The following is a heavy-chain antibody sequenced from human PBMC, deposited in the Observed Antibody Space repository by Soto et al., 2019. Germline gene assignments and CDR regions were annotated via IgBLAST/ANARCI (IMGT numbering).Heavy chain of an antibody. V-gene: IGHV1-3*01. Sequence: GASVKVSCKASGYTFSNYGIHWVRQAPGQRLEWMGLINAGNGNTKYSQKFQGRVTITRDTSASTAYMELSSLRSEDTAVYYCARAVAVPADFDYWGQGTLVTVSS. J-gene: IGHJ4*02. CDR2: INAGNGNT. D-gene: IGHD6-19*01. CDR3: ARAVAVPADFDY. CDR1: GYTFSNYG.